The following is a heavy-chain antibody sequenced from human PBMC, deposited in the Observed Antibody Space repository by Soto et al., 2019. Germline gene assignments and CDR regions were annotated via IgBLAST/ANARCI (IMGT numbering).Heavy chain of an antibody. CDR2: INHGGST. V-gene: IGHV4-34*01. D-gene: IGHD1-1*01. J-gene: IGHJ4*02. CDR3: ARARHSIDY. Sequence: QVQLQQWGAGLLKPSETLSLTCAVYGGSFSGYYWSWIRQPPGKGLEWIGEINHGGSTNYNPSLKGRAPISVDTSKNQFSLKLSSVTAADTAVYYCARARHSIDYWGQGTLVTVSS. CDR1: GGSFSGYY.